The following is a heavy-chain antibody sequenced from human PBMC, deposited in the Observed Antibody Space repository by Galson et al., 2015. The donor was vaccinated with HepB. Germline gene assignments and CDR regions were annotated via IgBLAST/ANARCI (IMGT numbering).Heavy chain of an antibody. CDR3: VKASIPHQLLTFDY. CDR1: GFTFSSYA. J-gene: IGHJ4*02. Sequence: SLRLSCAASGFTFSSYAMHWVRQAPGKGLEYVSAISSNGGSTYYADSVKGRFTISRDNSKNTLYLQMSSLRAEDTAVYYCVKASIPHQLLTFDYWGQGTLVTVSS. V-gene: IGHV3-64D*06. CDR2: ISSNGGST. D-gene: IGHD2-2*01.